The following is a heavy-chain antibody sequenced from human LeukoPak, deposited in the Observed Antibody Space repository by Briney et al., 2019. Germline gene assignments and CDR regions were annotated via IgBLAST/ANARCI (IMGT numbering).Heavy chain of an antibody. CDR3: AREGGSGSYYSYGMDV. CDR2: IKTDGSTI. V-gene: IGHV3-74*01. Sequence: GGSLRLSCAASGFIFSNYWMHWGRHAPGRGRVGVSRIKTDGSTITYADSVKGRFTISRDNAMNTLYLQMNSLGAEDTAVYYCAREGGSGSYYSYGMDVWGQGTTVTVSS. D-gene: IGHD3-10*01. CDR1: GFIFSNYW. J-gene: IGHJ6*02.